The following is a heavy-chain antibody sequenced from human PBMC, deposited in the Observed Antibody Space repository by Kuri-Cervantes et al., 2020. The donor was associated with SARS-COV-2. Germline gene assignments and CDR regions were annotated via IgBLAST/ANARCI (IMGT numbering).Heavy chain of an antibody. V-gene: IGHV3-23*01. CDR1: GFTFSSYA. CDR3: ASYYDSSGYCYYYYMDV. D-gene: IGHD3-22*01. CDR2: ISGSGGST. Sequence: GESLKISCAASGFTFSSYAMSWFRQAPGKGLDWVSAISGSGGSTYYADSVKGRFTISRDNSKNTLYLQMNSLRAEDTAVYYCASYYDSSGYCYYYYMDVWGKGTTVTVSS. J-gene: IGHJ6*03.